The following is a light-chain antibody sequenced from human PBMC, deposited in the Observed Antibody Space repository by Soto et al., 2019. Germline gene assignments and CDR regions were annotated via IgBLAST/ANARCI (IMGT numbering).Light chain of an antibody. J-gene: IGKJ1*01. CDR1: QTITTY. Sequence: DIQMTQSPSSLSASVGDRVTISCRASQTITTYLNWYQQKPGKAPKLLIYAASSLHSGVPSRFSGSGSGTDFNLTISSLQPEDFASYYWQQTYSALWTFGQGSKLEIK. CDR2: AAS. V-gene: IGKV1-39*01. CDR3: QQTYSALWT.